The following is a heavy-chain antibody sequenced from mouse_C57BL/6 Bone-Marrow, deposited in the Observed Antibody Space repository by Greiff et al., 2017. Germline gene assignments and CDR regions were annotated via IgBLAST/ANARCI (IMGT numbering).Heavy chain of an antibody. CDR3: ARSLYGNLRDWYFDV. J-gene: IGHJ1*03. CDR2: IWTGGGT. D-gene: IGHD2-1*01. Sequence: QVQLKESGPGLVAPSQSLSITCTVSGFSLTSYAISWVRQPPGKGLEWLGVIWTGGGTNYNSALKSRLSISKDNSKSQVFLKMNNLQTDDTARYYCARSLYGNLRDWYFDVWGTGTTVTVSS. CDR1: GFSLTSYA. V-gene: IGHV2-9-1*01.